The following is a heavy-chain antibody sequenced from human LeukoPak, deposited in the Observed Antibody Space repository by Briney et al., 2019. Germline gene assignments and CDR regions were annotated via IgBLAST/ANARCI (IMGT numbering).Heavy chain of an antibody. CDR3: ARWGSFRIAAAGFDAFDI. V-gene: IGHV1-69*11. Sequence: ASVKVSCKASGGTFGSYAISWVRQAPGQGLEWMGRIIPILGTANYAQKFQGRVTITADESTSTAYMELSSLRSEDTAVYYCARWGSFRIAAAGFDAFDIWGQGTMVTVSS. D-gene: IGHD6-13*01. CDR2: IIPILGTA. CDR1: GGTFGSYA. J-gene: IGHJ3*02.